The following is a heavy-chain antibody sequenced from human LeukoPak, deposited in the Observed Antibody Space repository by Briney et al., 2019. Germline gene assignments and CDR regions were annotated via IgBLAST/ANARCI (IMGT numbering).Heavy chain of an antibody. CDR3: AREARYYDILTGYYNVIGSLPDY. Sequence: GASVKVSCKASGYTFTSYGISWVRQAPGQGLEWMGWISAYNGNTNYAQKLQGRVTMTTDTSTSTAYMELRSLRSDDTAVYYCAREARYYDILTGYYNVIGSLPDYWGQGTLVTVSS. CDR2: ISAYNGNT. J-gene: IGHJ4*02. CDR1: GYTFTSYG. D-gene: IGHD3-9*01. V-gene: IGHV1-18*01.